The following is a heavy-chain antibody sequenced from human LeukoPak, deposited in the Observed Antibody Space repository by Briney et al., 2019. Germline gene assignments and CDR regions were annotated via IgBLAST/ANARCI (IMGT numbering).Heavy chain of an antibody. D-gene: IGHD3-22*01. CDR1: GGSTAGYY. Sequence: SETLSLTCTVSGGSTAGYYWGWIRQSPGRAPEWLAYVYRSGQIDYNSSLRGRVTVSLDRSKTQLSLRLRSLTAADTAVYYCASGKYYYDDAASINRASRTAFHIWAQGTMVLVSS. CDR2: VYRSGQI. V-gene: IGHV4-59*01. J-gene: IGHJ3*02. CDR3: ASGKYYYDDAASINRASRTAFHI.